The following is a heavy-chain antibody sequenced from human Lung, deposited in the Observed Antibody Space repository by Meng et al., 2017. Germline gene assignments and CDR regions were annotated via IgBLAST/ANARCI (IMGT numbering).Heavy chain of an antibody. V-gene: IGHV4-34*01. CDR2: INHSGST. J-gene: IGHJ4*02. CDR3: ARGPTTMAHDFDY. CDR1: GGSFSDYY. D-gene: IGHD4-11*01. Sequence: QVELQHWCAGLVKPSETLSLTCVVSGGSFSDYYWSWIRQPPGKGLEWIGEINHSGSTNYNPSLESRATISVDTSQNNLSLKLSSVTAADSAVYYCARGPTTMAHDFDYWGQGTLVTVSS.